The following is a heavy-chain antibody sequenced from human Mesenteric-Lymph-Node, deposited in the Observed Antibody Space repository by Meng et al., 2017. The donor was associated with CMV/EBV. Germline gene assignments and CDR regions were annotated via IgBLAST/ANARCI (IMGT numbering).Heavy chain of an antibody. D-gene: IGHD3-3*01. V-gene: IGHV3-7*01. Sequence: GESLKISCAASGFTLSTYSMNWVRQAPGKGLEWVANIKQDGSEKYYVDSVKGRFTISRDNAKNSLYLQMNSLRAEDTAVYYCARIHDFWSGYIYGMDVWGQGTTVTVSS. J-gene: IGHJ6*02. CDR3: ARIHDFWSGYIYGMDV. CDR2: IKQDGSEK. CDR1: GFTLSTYS.